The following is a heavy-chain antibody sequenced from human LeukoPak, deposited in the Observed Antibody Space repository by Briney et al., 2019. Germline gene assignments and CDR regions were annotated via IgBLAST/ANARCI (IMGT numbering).Heavy chain of an antibody. Sequence: PSETLSLTCTASGGSLNSDYWSWIRQPPGKGLEWIGYIYHSGGTYYNPSLESRVTVSVDTSKKHFSLKLTSVTAADTAVYYCARVGGFHLQFDPWGQGTLVTVSS. V-gene: IGHV4-59*01. CDR3: ARVGGFHLQFDP. D-gene: IGHD3-16*01. CDR1: GGSLNSDY. CDR2: IYHSGGT. J-gene: IGHJ5*02.